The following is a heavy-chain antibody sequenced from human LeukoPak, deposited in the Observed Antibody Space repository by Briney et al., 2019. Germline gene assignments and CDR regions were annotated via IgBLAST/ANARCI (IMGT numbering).Heavy chain of an antibody. CDR2: IRYDGSNK. V-gene: IGHV3-30*02. D-gene: IGHD4-17*01. CDR1: GFTFSSYG. Sequence: PGGSLRLSCAASGFTFSSYGMHWVRQAPGKGLEWVAFIRYDGSNKYYADSVKGRFTISRDNAKNSLYLQMNSLRAEDTAVYYCARDLRTTVTTRGNAFDIWGQGTMVTVSS. J-gene: IGHJ3*02. CDR3: ARDLRTTVTTRGNAFDI.